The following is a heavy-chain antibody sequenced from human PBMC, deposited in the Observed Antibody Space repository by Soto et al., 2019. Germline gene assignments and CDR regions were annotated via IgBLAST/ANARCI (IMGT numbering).Heavy chain of an antibody. CDR3: ASGWELLGLDY. Sequence: YCILKNKPPGKGLEWIGYIYYSGSTYYSPSLKSRVTISVDTSKNQFSLKLSSVTAADTAVYYCASGWELLGLDYWGQGTLVTVSS. CDR1: Y. D-gene: IGHD1-26*01. CDR2: IYYSGST. J-gene: IGHJ4*02. V-gene: IGHV4-30-4*08.